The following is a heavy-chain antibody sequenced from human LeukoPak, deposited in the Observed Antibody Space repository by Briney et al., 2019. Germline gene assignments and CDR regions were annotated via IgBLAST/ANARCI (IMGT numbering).Heavy chain of an antibody. J-gene: IGHJ5*02. CDR3: AREKGRGVISPYDS. CDR2: IYSDGST. Sequence: TGGSLRLSCAASGFTFSSYSMSWVRQAPGKGLEWVSVIYSDGSTYYEDSVKGRFTISRDTSKNTVSLQMYSLRAEDTAVYYCAREKGRGVISPYDSWGQGTLVTVSS. V-gene: IGHV3-53*01. D-gene: IGHD3-10*01. CDR1: GFTFSSYS.